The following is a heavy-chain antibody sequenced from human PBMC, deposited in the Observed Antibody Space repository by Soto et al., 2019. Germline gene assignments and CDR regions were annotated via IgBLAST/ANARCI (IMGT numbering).Heavy chain of an antibody. CDR1: GDIVSSNVAA. D-gene: IGHD6-19*01. CDR2: TYYRSKWYN. CDR3: ARDLAVEGYGMDV. J-gene: IGHJ6*02. V-gene: IGHV6-1*01. Sequence: SQTLLLTWAISGDIVSSNVAASNWIRQSPSRGLEWLGRTYYRSKWYNDYAVPVKSRIAINPDTSKNQFFLQLNSVTPEDTAVYYCARDLAVEGYGMDVWGQGTTVTVSS.